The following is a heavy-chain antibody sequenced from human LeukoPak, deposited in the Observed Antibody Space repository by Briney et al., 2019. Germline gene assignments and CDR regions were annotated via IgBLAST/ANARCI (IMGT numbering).Heavy chain of an antibody. Sequence: SETLSLTCTVSGGSISSPRYYWGWIRQPPGEGLEWIGSIYYSRPPYYNPSLKSRVTISLDTSQNQFSLRVTSVTAADTAVYYCASQVGYGSGTYYNKLFDYWGQGTLLTVSS. CDR1: GGSISSPRYY. J-gene: IGHJ4*02. CDR3: ASQVGYGSGTYYNKLFDY. D-gene: IGHD3-10*01. CDR2: IYYSRPP. V-gene: IGHV4-39*01.